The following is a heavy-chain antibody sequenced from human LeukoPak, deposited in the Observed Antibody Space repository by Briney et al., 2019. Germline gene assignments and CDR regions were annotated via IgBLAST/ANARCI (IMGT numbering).Heavy chain of an antibody. CDR2: AHNSGST. V-gene: IGHV4-31*03. J-gene: IGHJ6*02. CDR3: ARDRYDSYPMDV. CDR1: GGSISSGAYY. D-gene: IGHD3-3*01. Sequence: PSETLSLTCTVSGGSISSGAYYWSWIRQHPGKGLEWIGYAHNSGSTYYNPSLKSRISISVDTSKNQFSLELSSVTAADTAVYYCARDRYDSYPMDVWGQGTTVTVSS.